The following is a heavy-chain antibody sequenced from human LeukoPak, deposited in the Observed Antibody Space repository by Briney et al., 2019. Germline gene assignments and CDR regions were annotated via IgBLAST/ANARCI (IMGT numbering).Heavy chain of an antibody. J-gene: IGHJ4*02. CDR2: IYYSGST. D-gene: IGHD3-22*01. CDR3: ARGSDYYDSSGPQEDYFDY. CDR1: GGSISSYY. Sequence: KPSETLSLTCTVSGGSISSYYWSWIRQPPGKGLEWIGYIYYSGSTNYNPSLKSRLTISVDTSKNQFSLKLSSVTAADTAVYYCARGSDYYDSSGPQEDYFDYWGQGTLVTVSS. V-gene: IGHV4-59*01.